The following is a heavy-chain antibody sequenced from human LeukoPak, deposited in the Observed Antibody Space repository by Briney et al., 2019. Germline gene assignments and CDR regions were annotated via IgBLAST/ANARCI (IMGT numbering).Heavy chain of an antibody. J-gene: IGHJ4*02. D-gene: IGHD3-10*02. CDR3: TRDVRAGTLDY. CDR2: IKQDGSEK. Sequence: GGSLRLSCAASGFQFSNYWMSWVRQAPGKGLEWVANIKQDGSEKYYVDSVKGRFTISRDNAKNSLYLQMNSLRAEDTAVYYCTRDVRAGTLDYWGQGTLVTVSS. V-gene: IGHV3-7*01. CDR1: GFQFSNYW.